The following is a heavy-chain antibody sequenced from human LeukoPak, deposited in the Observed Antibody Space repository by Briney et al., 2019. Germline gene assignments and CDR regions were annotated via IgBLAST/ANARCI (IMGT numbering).Heavy chain of an antibody. CDR2: IYYSGST. J-gene: IGHJ6*02. Sequence: SETLSLTCTVSGGSISSYYWSWIRQPPGKGLEWIGYIYYSGSTNYNPSLKSRVTISVDTSKNQFSLKLSSMTAADTAVYYCASASSGWFGDYYYYGMDVWGQGTTVTVSS. CDR3: ASASSGWFGDYYYYGMDV. CDR1: GGSISSYY. D-gene: IGHD6-19*01. V-gene: IGHV4-59*01.